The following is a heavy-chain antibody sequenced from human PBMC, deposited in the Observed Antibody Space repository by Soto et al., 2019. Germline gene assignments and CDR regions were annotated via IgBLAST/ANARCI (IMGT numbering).Heavy chain of an antibody. CDR1: GYSFTSHL. D-gene: IGHD6-19*01. J-gene: IGHJ3*02. CDR3: ARHAIGGWYAFYI. Sequence: GESLKISCKGSGYSFTSHLIGWVRQMPGKGLEWMGIIYPSDSDARYSPSFQGQVTISADKSISTAYLQWSSLKASDTAIYYCARHAIGGWYAFYIWGQGTMVTVSS. V-gene: IGHV5-51*01. CDR2: IYPSDSDA.